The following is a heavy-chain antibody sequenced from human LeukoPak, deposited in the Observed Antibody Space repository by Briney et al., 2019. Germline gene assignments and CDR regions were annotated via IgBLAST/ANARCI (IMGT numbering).Heavy chain of an antibody. Sequence: GGSLRLSCAASGFTFSSYSMNWVRQAPGKGLEWVSSISSSSSYIYYADSVKGRFTISRDNAKNSLYLQMNSLRAEDTAVYYCAKDRMVTTGLGALDIWGPGTMVTVSS. J-gene: IGHJ3*02. CDR3: AKDRMVTTGLGALDI. CDR2: ISSSSSYI. D-gene: IGHD4-17*01. V-gene: IGHV3-21*01. CDR1: GFTFSSYS.